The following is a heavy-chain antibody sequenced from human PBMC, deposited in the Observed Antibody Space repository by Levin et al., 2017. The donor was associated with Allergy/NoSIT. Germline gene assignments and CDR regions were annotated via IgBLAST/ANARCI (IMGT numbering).Heavy chain of an antibody. CDR2: VSGSGGST. CDR1: GFTFSSYA. J-gene: IGHJ2*01. CDR3: AKATIAARLLLFGGTNLPQNGYFDL. V-gene: IGHV3-23*01. Sequence: GESLKISCAASGFTFSSYAMSWVRQAPGKGLEWVSVVSGSGGSTYYADSVKGRFTGSRDNSKNTLYLQMNTLRAEDTAVYYCAKATIAARLLLFGGTNLPQNGYFDLWGRGTLVTVSS. D-gene: IGHD6-6*01.